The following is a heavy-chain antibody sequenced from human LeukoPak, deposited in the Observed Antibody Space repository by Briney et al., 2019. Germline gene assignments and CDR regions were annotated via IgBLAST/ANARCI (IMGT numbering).Heavy chain of an antibody. D-gene: IGHD5-18*01. CDR1: GFTFSSYS. CDR2: ISSSSSYI. Sequence: PGESLRLSCAASGFTFSSYSMNWVRQAPGKGLEWVSSISSSSSYIYYADSVKGRFTISRDNAKNSLYLQMNSLRAEDTAVYYCARQLWLAADYWGQGTLVTVSS. CDR3: ARQLWLAADY. V-gene: IGHV3-21*01. J-gene: IGHJ4*02.